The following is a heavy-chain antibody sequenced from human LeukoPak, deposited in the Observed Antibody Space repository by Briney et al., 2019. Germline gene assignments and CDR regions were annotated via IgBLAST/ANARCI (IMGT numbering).Heavy chain of an antibody. CDR2: IYYSGNT. Sequence: SETLSLTCTVSGGSISSSGSYWGWIRQPPGKGLEWIGSIYYSGNTYNPSLKSRVTISVDTSKNQFSLNLTSVNAADTAVYYCARVMAARREDLNWFDPWGQGALVTVSS. CDR3: ARVMAARREDLNWFDP. D-gene: IGHD6-6*01. V-gene: IGHV4-39*07. J-gene: IGHJ5*02. CDR1: GGSISSSGSY.